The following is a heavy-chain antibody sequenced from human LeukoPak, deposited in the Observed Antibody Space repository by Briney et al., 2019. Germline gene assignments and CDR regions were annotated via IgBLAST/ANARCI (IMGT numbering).Heavy chain of an antibody. J-gene: IGHJ4*02. Sequence: GGSLRLSCAASGFIFSNYWMHWVRQAPGKGLVWVSRINSDGTYTNYADSVKGRFTISRDNSKNTVHLQMNSLRAEDTAMYYCARRAGDYSHPYDYWGQGTLVTVSS. CDR3: ARRAGDYSHPYDY. V-gene: IGHV3-74*01. D-gene: IGHD3-22*01. CDR1: GFIFSNYW. CDR2: INSDGTYT.